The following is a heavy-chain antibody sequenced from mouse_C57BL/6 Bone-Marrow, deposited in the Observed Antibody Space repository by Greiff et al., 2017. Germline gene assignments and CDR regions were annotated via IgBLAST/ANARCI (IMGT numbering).Heavy chain of an antibody. Sequence: VMLVESGPGLVAPSQSLSITCTVSGFSLTSYGVHWVRQPPGKGLEWLVVIWSDGSTTYNSALKSRLSISKDNSKSQVFLKMNSLQTDDTAMYYCARQGGSSYLYYVMDYWGQGTSVTVSS. V-gene: IGHV2-6-1*01. CDR1: GFSLTSYG. J-gene: IGHJ4*01. CDR3: ARQGGSSYLYYVMDY. D-gene: IGHD1-1*01. CDR2: IWSDGST.